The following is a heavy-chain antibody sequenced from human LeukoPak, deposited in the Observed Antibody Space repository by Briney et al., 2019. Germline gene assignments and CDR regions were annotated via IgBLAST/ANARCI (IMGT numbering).Heavy chain of an antibody. CDR2: ISYSGST. CDR1: GGSISSSSYY. CDR3: ARRPGAIAGDAFDI. Sequence: PSETLSLTCIVSGGSISSSSYYWGWIRQPPGKGLEWIGSISYSGSTYYNPSLKSRVSISVDTSKTQFSLKLSSVTAADTAIYYCARRPGAIAGDAFDIWGQGTMVTVSS. J-gene: IGHJ3*02. V-gene: IGHV4-39*01. D-gene: IGHD2-21*01.